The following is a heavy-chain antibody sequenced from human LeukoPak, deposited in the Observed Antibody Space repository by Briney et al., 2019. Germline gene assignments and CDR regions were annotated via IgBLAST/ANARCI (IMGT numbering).Heavy chain of an antibody. CDR3: ARDPREGILWFGEPDYYMDV. V-gene: IGHV1-2*02. D-gene: IGHD3-10*01. CDR1: GYTFTGYY. J-gene: IGHJ6*03. Sequence: ASVKVSCKASGYTFTGYYMHWVRQAPGQGLEWMGWINPNSGGTNYAQKLQGRVTMTRDTSISTAYMELSRLRSDDTAVYYCARDPREGILWFGEPDYYMDVWGKGTTVTISS. CDR2: INPNSGGT.